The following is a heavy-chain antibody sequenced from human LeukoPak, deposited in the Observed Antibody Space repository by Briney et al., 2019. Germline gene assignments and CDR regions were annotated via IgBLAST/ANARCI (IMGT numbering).Heavy chain of an antibody. CDR3: AREEVDSNSYYYGMDV. CDR1: GFTFNRYS. V-gene: IGHV3-48*01. Sequence: GGSLRLSCAASGFTFNRYSMNWVRQAPGKGLEWISYISSSGTTIYYADSVQGRFIISRDNARNSLYLQMNSLRAEDTAVYYCAREEVDSNSYYYGMDVWGQGTTVTVSS. J-gene: IGHJ6*02. CDR2: ISSSGTTI. D-gene: IGHD3-22*01.